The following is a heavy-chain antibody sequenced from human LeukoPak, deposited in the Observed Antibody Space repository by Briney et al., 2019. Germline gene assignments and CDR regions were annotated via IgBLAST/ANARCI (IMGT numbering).Heavy chain of an antibody. CDR1: GYSFTSYW. CDR3: ARVNNRMTTVTTFWSRYYFDY. D-gene: IGHD4-17*01. CDR2: IYPGDSDA. V-gene: IGHV5-51*01. J-gene: IGHJ4*02. Sequence: GESLKISCKGSGYSFTSYWIGWVRQMPGKGLEWMGIIYPGDSDARYSPSFQGQVTISADKSISTAYLQWSSLKASDTAMYYCARVNNRMTTVTTFWSRYYFDYWGQGTLVTVSS.